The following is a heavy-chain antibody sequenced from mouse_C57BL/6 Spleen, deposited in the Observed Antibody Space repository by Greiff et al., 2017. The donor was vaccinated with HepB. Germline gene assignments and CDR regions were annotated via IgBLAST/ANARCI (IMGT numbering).Heavy chain of an antibody. CDR2: IYPGSGNT. CDR1: GYTFTDYY. J-gene: IGHJ1*03. CDR3: ARDGNYEVWYFDV. V-gene: IGHV1-76*01. Sequence: QVQLQQSGAELVRPGASVKLSCKASGYTFTDYYINWVKQRPGQGLEWIARIYPGSGNTYYNEKFKGKATLTAEKSSSTAYMQLSSLTSEDSAVYFCARDGNYEVWYFDVWGTGTTVTVSS. D-gene: IGHD2-1*01.